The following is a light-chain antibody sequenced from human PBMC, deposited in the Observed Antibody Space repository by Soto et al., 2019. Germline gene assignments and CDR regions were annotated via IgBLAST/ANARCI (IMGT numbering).Light chain of an antibody. Sequence: DIQMTQSPSTLSASVGARVTITCRASQSISSWLAWYQQKPGKAPKLLIYDASNLESGVPSRFSGSGSGTEFSLTISSLQPDDFATNYCQQYNSYPVTFGQGTKLEIK. CDR3: QQYNSYPVT. CDR2: DAS. J-gene: IGKJ2*01. V-gene: IGKV1-5*01. CDR1: QSISSW.